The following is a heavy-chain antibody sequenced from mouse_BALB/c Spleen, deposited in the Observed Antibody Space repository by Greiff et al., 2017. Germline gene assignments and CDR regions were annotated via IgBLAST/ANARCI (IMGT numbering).Heavy chain of an antibody. CDR1: GFNIKDYY. J-gene: IGHJ3*01. Sequence: EVQLQQSGAELVRSGASVKLSCTASGFNIKDYYMHWVKQRPEQGLEWIGWIDPENGDTEYAPKFQGKATMTADTSSNTAYLQLSSLTSEDTAVYYCSACMITTPFAYWGQGTLVTVSA. D-gene: IGHD2-4*01. CDR2: IDPENGDT. CDR3: SACMITTPFAY. V-gene: IGHV14-4*02.